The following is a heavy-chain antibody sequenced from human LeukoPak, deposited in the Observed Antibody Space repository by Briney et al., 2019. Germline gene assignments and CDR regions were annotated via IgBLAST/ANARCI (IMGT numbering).Heavy chain of an antibody. CDR2: INPNSGGT. V-gene: IGHV1-2*02. CDR1: GYTFTGYY. J-gene: IGHJ4*02. D-gene: IGHD5-18*01. CDR3: ARDLRGYSYGFINY. Sequence: ASVKVSCKASGYTFTGYYMHWVRQAPEQGLEWMGWINPNSGGTNYAQKFQGRVTMTRDTSISTAYMELSRLRSDDTAVYYCARDLRGYSYGFINYWGQGTLVTVSS.